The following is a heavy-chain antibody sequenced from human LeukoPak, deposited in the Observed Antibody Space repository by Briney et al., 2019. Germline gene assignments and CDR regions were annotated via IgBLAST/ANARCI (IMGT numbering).Heavy chain of an antibody. CDR1: GFTFSSYS. CDR3: ARESEYSTNAFDY. Sequence: GGSLRLSCAASGFTFSSYSKNWVRQAPGKGLEWVSSISSSSSYIHYADSVKGRFTISRDNAKNSPYLQMNSLRAEDTAVYYCARESEYSTNAFDYWGQGTLVTVSS. J-gene: IGHJ4*02. V-gene: IGHV3-21*01. D-gene: IGHD6-6*01. CDR2: ISSSSSYI.